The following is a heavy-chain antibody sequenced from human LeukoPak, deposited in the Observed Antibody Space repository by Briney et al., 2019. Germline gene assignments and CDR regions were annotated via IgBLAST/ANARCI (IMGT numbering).Heavy chain of an antibody. D-gene: IGHD3-3*01. V-gene: IGHV3-30*02. J-gene: IGHJ4*02. Sequence: GGSLRLSCAASGFTFSDFGMHWVRQAPGKGLEWVAYIRNDGGSRMYADSVKGRFTISRDDSKNTLSLQMNSLRAEDTALYYCAKDFWSTYDAYWGQGTVVTASS. CDR1: GFTFSDFG. CDR3: AKDFWSTYDAY. CDR2: IRNDGGSR.